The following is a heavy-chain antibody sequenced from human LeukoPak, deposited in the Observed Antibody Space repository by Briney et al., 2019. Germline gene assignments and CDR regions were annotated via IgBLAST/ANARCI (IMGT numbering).Heavy chain of an antibody. CDR1: GFTFSSYA. CDR3: ARALTVNLDY. J-gene: IGHJ4*02. V-gene: IGHV3-30-3*01. Sequence: GGSLRLSCAASGFTFSSYAMHWVRQAPGKGLEWVAVISYDGSNKYYADSVKGRFTISRDNSKNTLYPQMNSLRAEDTAVYYCARALTVNLDYWGQGTLVTVSS. CDR2: ISYDGSNK. D-gene: IGHD4-11*01.